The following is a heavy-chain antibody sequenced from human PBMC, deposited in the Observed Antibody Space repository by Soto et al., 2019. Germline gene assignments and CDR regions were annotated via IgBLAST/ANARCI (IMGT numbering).Heavy chain of an antibody. CDR2: ISAYSGTT. CDR3: ARERDDSSWSTYEHFQH. V-gene: IGHV1-18*01. Sequence: ASVQVSCKASGYSFADYCINWVRQAPGQGLEWMGWISAYSGTTRYAQRSQGRLTLTRDTSTTTTYMDLRSLRSDATAVYYFARERDDSSWSTYEHFQHWGQGTLVTVSS. J-gene: IGHJ1*01. CDR1: GYSFADYC. D-gene: IGHD6-13*01.